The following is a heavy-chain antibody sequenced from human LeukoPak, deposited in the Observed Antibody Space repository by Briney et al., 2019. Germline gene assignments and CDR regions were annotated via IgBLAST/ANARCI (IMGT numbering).Heavy chain of an antibody. CDR3: ARVRVRRAFDI. CDR2: INHSGST. Sequence: KASETLSLTCAVYGGSFSGYYWSWIRQPPGKGLVWIGEINHSGSTNYNPSLKSRVTISVDTSKNQFSLKLSSVTAADTAVYYCARVRVRRAFDIWGQGTMVTVSS. CDR1: GGSFSGYY. D-gene: IGHD3-10*01. J-gene: IGHJ3*02. V-gene: IGHV4-34*01.